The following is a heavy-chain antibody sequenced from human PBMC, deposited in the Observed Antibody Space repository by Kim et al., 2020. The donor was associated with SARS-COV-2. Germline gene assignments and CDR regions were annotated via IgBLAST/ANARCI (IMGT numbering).Heavy chain of an antibody. D-gene: IGHD3-10*01. Sequence: SETLSLTCTVSGGSISSGGYYWSWIRQHPGKGLEWIGYIYYSGSTYYNPSLKSRVTISVDTSKNQFSLKLSSVTAADTAVYYCASDPLWFGELGGFDPWGQGTLVTVSS. CDR1: GGSISSGGYY. CDR2: IYYSGST. V-gene: IGHV4-31*03. J-gene: IGHJ5*02. CDR3: ASDPLWFGELGGFDP.